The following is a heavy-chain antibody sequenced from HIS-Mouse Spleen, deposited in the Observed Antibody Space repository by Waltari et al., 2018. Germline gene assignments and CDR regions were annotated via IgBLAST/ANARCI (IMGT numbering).Heavy chain of an antibody. V-gene: IGHV4-39*07. J-gene: IGHJ2*01. D-gene: IGHD6-13*01. CDR3: AREIPYSSSWYDWYFDL. CDR2: IYYSGST. Sequence: QLQLQESGPGLVKPSETLSLPCTVPGGPISSSSYYWGWNRQPPGKGLEWIGSIYYSGSTYYNPSLKSRVTISVDTSKNQFSLKLSSVTAADTAVYYCAREIPYSSSWYDWYFDLWGRGTLVTVSS. CDR1: GGPISSSSYY.